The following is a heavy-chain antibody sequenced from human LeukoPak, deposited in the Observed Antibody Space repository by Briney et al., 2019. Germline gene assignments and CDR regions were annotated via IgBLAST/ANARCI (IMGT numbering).Heavy chain of an antibody. CDR3: ARLDCGGDCYVDY. V-gene: IGHV4-59*08. Sequence: SETLSLTCTVSGASLTSNYWSWIRQPPGKGLEWIGYIYYSGTTTYNPSLERRVTMSVDMSKTQFSLRLNSVTATDTAVYYCARLDCGGDCYVDYWGQGNLVTVSS. J-gene: IGHJ4*02. D-gene: IGHD2-21*02. CDR2: IYYSGTT. CDR1: GASLTSNY.